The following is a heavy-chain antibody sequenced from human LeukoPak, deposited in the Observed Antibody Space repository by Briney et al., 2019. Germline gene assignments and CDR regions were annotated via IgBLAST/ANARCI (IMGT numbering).Heavy chain of an antibody. CDR1: GGSISSYY. CDR2: IYYSGST. D-gene: IGHD3-3*01. Sequence: SETLSHTCTVSGGSISSYYWSWIRQPPGKGLEWIGYIYYSGSTNYNPSLKSRVTISVDTSKNQFSLKLSSVTAADTAVYYCARDKRTYYDFWSGYPYYYYYGMDVWGQGTTVTVSS. V-gene: IGHV4-59*01. CDR3: ARDKRTYYDFWSGYPYYYYYGMDV. J-gene: IGHJ6*02.